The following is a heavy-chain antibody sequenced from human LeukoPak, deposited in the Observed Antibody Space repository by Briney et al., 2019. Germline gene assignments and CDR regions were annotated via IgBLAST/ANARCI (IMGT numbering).Heavy chain of an antibody. D-gene: IGHD3-10*01. J-gene: IGHJ6*02. CDR1: SGSFSGYS. CDR3: ARETFTVIRGVSYYYLMDV. CDR2: IDHSGYT. V-gene: IGHV4-34*01. Sequence: PSETLSLTCAVYSGSFSGYSWTWIRQPPGKGLEWIGEIDHSGYTNYNPSLESRVTISGDTSRNQFSLKLSSVTAADTAVYYCARETFTVIRGVSYYYLMDVWGQGTTVTVSS.